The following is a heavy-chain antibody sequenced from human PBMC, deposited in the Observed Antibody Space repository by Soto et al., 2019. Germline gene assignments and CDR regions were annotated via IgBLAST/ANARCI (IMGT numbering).Heavy chain of an antibody. D-gene: IGHD3-22*01. CDR2: IYSGGST. CDR1: GFTVSSNY. J-gene: IGHJ4*02. Sequence: GGSLRLSCAASGFTVSSNYMSWVRQAPGKGLEWVSVIYSGGSTYYADSVKGRFTISRDNSKNTLYLQMNSLRAEDTAVYYCARDIREYYYDSSGSTTGYWGQGTLVTVSS. CDR3: ARDIREYYYDSSGSTTGY. V-gene: IGHV3-66*01.